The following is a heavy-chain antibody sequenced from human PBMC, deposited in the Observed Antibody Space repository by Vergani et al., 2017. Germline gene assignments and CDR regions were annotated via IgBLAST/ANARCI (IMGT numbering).Heavy chain of an antibody. CDR1: GGSSIGYY. CDR2: IYYSGST. Sequence: QVQLQQWGPGLLKPSETLSLTSAVYGGSSIGYYWSWIRHHPGKGLEWIGYIYYSGSTYYNPSLKSRVTISVDTSKNQFSVTLSSGTAADTAVYYCARADYGGDRYWYFDLWGRGTLVTVSS. V-gene: IGHV4-34*01. D-gene: IGHD4-23*01. CDR3: ARADYGGDRYWYFDL. J-gene: IGHJ2*01.